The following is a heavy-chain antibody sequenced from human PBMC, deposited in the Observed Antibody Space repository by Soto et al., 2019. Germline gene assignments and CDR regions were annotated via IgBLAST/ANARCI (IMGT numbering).Heavy chain of an antibody. Sequence: EVQLVESGGGLVQPGGSLRLSCSASGFTFSNYWMRWIRQAPGGGPEWVANIKPDGSEKYYVDSVKGRFTISRDNAKNSLYLQMNSLRVEDTAVYFWARDDGARGVDYWGQGTLVTVSS. V-gene: IGHV3-7*05. J-gene: IGHJ4*02. CDR2: IKPDGSEK. CDR1: GFTFSNYW. CDR3: ARDDGARGVDY.